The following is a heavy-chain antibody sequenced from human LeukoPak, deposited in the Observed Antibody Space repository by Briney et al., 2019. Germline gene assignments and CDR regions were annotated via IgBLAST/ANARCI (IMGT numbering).Heavy chain of an antibody. V-gene: IGHV4-34*01. J-gene: IGHJ4*02. CDR3: ARGRRVCSSRWCVLAYFDD. D-gene: IGHD6-13*01. CDR1: GGSFSGYY. Sequence: SETLSLTCAVYGGSFSGYYWSWIRQPPGKGLEWIGEINHSGSTNYNPSLKSRVTISVDTSKNQFSLKLSSVTAADTGVYCCARGRRVCSSRWCVLAYFDDWGQGTLVTVSS. CDR2: INHSGST.